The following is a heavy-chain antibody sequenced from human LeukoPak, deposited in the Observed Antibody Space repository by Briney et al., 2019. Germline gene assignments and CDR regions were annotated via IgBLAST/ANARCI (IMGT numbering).Heavy chain of an antibody. V-gene: IGHV4-38-2*02. D-gene: IGHD1-14*01. CDR2: IYHSGST. J-gene: IGHJ4*02. CDR1: GYSINSGYY. Sequence: SETLSLTCTVSGYSINSGYYWSWIRQPPGKGLEWIGSIYHSGSTYYNPSLKSRVTISVDTSTNQFSLKLSSVTAADTAVYYCARGWYPDYWGQGTLVTVSS. CDR3: ARGWYPDY.